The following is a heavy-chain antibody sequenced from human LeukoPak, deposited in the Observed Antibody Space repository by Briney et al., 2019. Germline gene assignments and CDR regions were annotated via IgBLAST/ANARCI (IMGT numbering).Heavy chain of an antibody. CDR2: ISDSGGTT. Sequence: PGGSLRLSCAASGFTFSTYAMTWVRQAPGKGLEWVSAISDSGGTTYYADSVKGRFTISRDNSKNTLYLQMNSLRAEDTAIYYCAKRILDYWGQGTLVTVSS. CDR1: GFTFSTYA. CDR3: AKRILDY. V-gene: IGHV3-23*01. J-gene: IGHJ4*02.